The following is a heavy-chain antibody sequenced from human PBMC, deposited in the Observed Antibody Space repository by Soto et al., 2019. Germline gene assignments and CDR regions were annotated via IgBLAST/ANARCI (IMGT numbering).Heavy chain of an antibody. J-gene: IGHJ3*02. Sequence: SLRLSCAASGFTFSSYGMHWVRQAPGKGLEWVALIWFDGSDKYYTESVKGRFTISRENSKSTLYLQMNSLRAEDTAVYYCARLYCSASSCYSVGAFDIRGQGTMVTVS. CDR2: IWFDGSDK. D-gene: IGHD2-15*01. V-gene: IGHV3-33*01. CDR1: GFTFSSYG. CDR3: ARLYCSASSCYSVGAFDI.